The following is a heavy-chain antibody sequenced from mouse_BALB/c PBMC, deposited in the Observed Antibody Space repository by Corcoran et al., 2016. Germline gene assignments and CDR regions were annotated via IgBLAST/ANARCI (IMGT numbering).Heavy chain of an antibody. CDR1: GYTFTNYG. CDR2: INTYTGEP. CDR3: ARGTHYFDY. V-gene: IGHV9-3-1*01. Sequence: QIQLVQSGPELKKPGVTVKISCKASGYTFTNYGMNWVKQAPGKGLKWMGWINTYTGEPTYADDFKGRFAFSLETSASTAYLQINNLKNEDTATYFCARGTHYFDYWGQGTTLTVSS. D-gene: IGHD3-3*01. J-gene: IGHJ2*01.